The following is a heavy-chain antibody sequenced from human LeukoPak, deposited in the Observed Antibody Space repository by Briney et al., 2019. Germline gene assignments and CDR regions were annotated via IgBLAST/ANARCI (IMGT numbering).Heavy chain of an antibody. J-gene: IGHJ4*02. CDR2: ISGSGGST. Sequence: PGGSLRLSCAASGFTFSSYAMSWVRQAPGKGLEWVSAISGSGGSTYYADSVKGRFTISRDNSKNTLYLQMNSLRAEDTAVYYCAKGSSYEYVWGSYRYSGYYFDYWGQGTLVTVSS. CDR3: AKGSSYEYVWGSYRYSGYYFDY. V-gene: IGHV3-23*01. CDR1: GFTFSSYA. D-gene: IGHD3-16*02.